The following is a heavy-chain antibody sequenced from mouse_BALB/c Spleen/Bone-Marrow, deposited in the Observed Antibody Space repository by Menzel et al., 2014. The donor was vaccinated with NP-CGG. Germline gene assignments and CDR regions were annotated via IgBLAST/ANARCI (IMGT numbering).Heavy chain of an antibody. CDR1: GFNIQDTY. CDR3: ARDSPYAMDY. J-gene: IGHJ4*01. V-gene: IGHV14-3*02. CDR2: IDPANGNT. Sequence: VQLQQSGAELVKPGASVKLSCTASGFNIQDTYMHWVKQRPEQGLEWIGRIDPANGNTKYDPKFQGKATITADTSSNTAYLQLSSLTSEDTAVYYCARDSPYAMDYWGQGTSVTVSS.